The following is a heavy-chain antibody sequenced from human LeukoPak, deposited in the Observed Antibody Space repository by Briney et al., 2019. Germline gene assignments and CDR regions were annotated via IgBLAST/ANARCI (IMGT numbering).Heavy chain of an antibody. CDR1: GYTFTGYY. CDR2: IIPIFGTA. J-gene: IGHJ5*02. V-gene: IGHV1-69*05. CDR3: ARSIVVVVAATSWFDP. Sequence: ASVKVSCKASGYTFTGYYMHWVRQAPGQGLEWMGRIIPIFGTASYAQKFQGRVTITTDESTSTAYMELSSLRSEDTAVYYCARSIVVVVAATSWFDPWGQGTLVTVSS. D-gene: IGHD2-15*01.